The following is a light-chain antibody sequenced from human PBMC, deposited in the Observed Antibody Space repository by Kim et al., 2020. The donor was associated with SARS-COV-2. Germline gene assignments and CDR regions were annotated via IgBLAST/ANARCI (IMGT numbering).Light chain of an antibody. Sequence: EIVLTQSPGTLSLSPGERATHSCRAGQSVYNNYLAWYQQKPGQAPRLLIYGASSRATGIPDRFSGSESGTDFTLTISRLEPEDFAVYYCHQYGTSPYTFGQGTKVDIK. J-gene: IGKJ2*01. CDR1: QSVYNNY. V-gene: IGKV3-20*01. CDR2: GAS. CDR3: HQYGTSPYT.